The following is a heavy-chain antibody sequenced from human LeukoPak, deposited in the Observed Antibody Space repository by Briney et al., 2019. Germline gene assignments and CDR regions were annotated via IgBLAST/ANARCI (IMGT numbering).Heavy chain of an antibody. Sequence: GAPVKVSCKASGYTFTSYYMHWVRQAPGQGLEWMGIINPSGGSTSYAQKFQGRVTMTRDMSTSTVYMELSSLRSEDTAVYYCARTSGRIVGALDYWGQGTLVTVSS. CDR2: INPSGGST. CDR1: GYTFTSYY. CDR3: ARTSGRIVGALDY. V-gene: IGHV1-46*01. J-gene: IGHJ4*02. D-gene: IGHD1-26*01.